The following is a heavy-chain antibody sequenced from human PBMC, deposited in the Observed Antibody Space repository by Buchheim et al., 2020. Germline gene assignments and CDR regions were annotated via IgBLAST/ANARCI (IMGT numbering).Heavy chain of an antibody. J-gene: IGHJ4*02. D-gene: IGHD1-14*01. CDR2: AYHTGST. V-gene: IGHV4-4*02. Sequence: QVQVQESGPGLVKPSGTLSLTCVVSGESISNSDWWSWVRLPPGKGLEWIGEAYHTGSTNYNPSLKSRATISVDKSKNQFSLNLNSVTAADTALYFCARHMPEVTGFDCWGQGTL. CDR3: ARHMPEVTGFDC. CDR1: GESISNSDW.